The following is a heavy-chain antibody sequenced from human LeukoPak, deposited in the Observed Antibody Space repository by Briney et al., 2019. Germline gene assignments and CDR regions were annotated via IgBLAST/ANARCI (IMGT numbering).Heavy chain of an antibody. V-gene: IGHV3-9*01. CDR3: AKDFGRFRGDYRTVYFDY. CDR2: ISWNSGSI. CDR1: GFTFDDYA. Sequence: GRSLRLSCAASGFTFDDYAMHWVWQAPGKGLEWVSGISWNSGSIGYADSVKGRFTISRDNAKNSLYLQMNSLRAEDTALYYCAKDFGRFRGDYRTVYFDYWGQGTLVTVSS. J-gene: IGHJ4*02. D-gene: IGHD4-17*01.